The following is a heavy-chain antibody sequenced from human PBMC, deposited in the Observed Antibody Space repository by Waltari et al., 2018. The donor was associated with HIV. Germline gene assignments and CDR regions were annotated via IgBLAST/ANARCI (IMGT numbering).Heavy chain of an antibody. Sequence: QVQLQELGPGLVKPSETLSLTCTVSGGAISDSYWNWIRPPPGKGLEWLGYIYYSGSTNYNPSLKSRVTISVDTSENQFSLKLKSVTAADTAVYYCARENPWFFDLWGRGTLVTVSS. V-gene: IGHV4-59*01. CDR1: GGAISDSY. CDR3: ARENPWFFDL. CDR2: IYYSGST. J-gene: IGHJ2*01.